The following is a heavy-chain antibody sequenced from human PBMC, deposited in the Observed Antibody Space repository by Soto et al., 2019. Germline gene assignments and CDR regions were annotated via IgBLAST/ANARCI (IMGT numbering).Heavy chain of an antibody. CDR3: ARSITIFGVVPVGWYYMDV. V-gene: IGHV1-2*04. D-gene: IGHD3-3*01. CDR2: INPNSGGT. CDR1: GYTFTCYY. Sequence: GASVKVSCKASGYTFTCYYMHWVRQAPGQGLEWMGWINPNSGGTNYAQKFQGWVTMTRDTSISTAYMELSRLRSDDTAVYYCARSITIFGVVPVGWYYMDVRGKGNTVTGS. J-gene: IGHJ6*03.